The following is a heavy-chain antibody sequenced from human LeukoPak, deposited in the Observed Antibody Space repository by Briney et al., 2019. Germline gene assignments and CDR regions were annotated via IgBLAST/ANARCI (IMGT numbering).Heavy chain of an antibody. V-gene: IGHV6-1*01. CDR1: GDSVSSNSAA. CDR2: TYYRSKWYN. CDR3: ARDQRVGLLRSFDY. D-gene: IGHD1-26*01. J-gene: IGHJ4*02. Sequence: SQTLSLTRAISGDSVSSNSAAWNWIWQSPSRGLEWLGRTYYRSKWYNDYAVSVKSRITINPDTSKNQFSLQLNSVTPEDTAVYYCARDQRVGLLRSFDYWGQGTLVTVSS.